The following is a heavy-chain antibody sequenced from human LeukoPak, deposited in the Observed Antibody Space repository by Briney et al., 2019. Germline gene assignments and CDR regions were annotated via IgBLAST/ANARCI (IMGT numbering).Heavy chain of an antibody. CDR1: GFTVSSSY. J-gene: IGHJ3*02. D-gene: IGHD2-15*01. CDR2: LYSDDST. CDR3: ARSYCSGGNCYSGRNVFDI. Sequence: PGGSLRLSCAASGFTVSSSYMSWVRPAPGKGLECVSLLYSDDSTYYADSVKGRFIISRDNSKNTLYLQMSSLRAEDTAVYYCARSYCSGGNCYSGRNVFDIWGQGTMVTVSS. V-gene: IGHV3-53*01.